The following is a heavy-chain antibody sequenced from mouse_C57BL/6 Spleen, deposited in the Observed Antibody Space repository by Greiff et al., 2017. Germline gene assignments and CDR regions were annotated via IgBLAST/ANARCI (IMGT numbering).Heavy chain of an antibody. J-gene: IGHJ4*01. V-gene: IGHV1-59*01. CDR3: ARRDDGYYAMDY. CDR1: GYTFTSYW. Sequence: QVQLQQPGAELVRPGTSVKLSCKASGYTFTSYWMHWVKQRPGQGLEWIGVIDPSDSYTNYNQKFKGKATLTVDTSSSTAYMQLSSLTSEDSEVYYCARRDDGYYAMDYWGQGTSVTVSS. D-gene: IGHD2-3*01. CDR2: IDPSDSYT.